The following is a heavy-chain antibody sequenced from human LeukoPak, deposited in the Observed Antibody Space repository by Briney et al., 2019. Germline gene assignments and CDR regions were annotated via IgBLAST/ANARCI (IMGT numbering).Heavy chain of an antibody. CDR3: AKGSAAARPYYFDF. CDR2: ITDSGGDT. CDR1: GFTFSHYA. V-gene: IGHV3-23*01. Sequence: GGSLRLSCAASGFTFSHYAMGWVRQAPGEGLEWISAITDSGGDTYYADSVKGRFTISRDNSKSTLDLQMNSLRVEDTAVYYCAKGSAAARPYYFDFWGQGTLVTVSS. D-gene: IGHD6-6*01. J-gene: IGHJ4*02.